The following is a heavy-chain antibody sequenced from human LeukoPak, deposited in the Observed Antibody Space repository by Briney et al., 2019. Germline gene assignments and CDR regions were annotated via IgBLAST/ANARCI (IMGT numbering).Heavy chain of an antibody. CDR2: ISNDGTNE. J-gene: IGHJ1*01. Sequence: HPGGSLRLSCAASRFTFSTYAMHWVRQAPGKGLEWVAGISNDGTNEDHADSVKGRFTISRDNSKNTLYLQMNSLRAEDTANCARDRIAVAGMVAFQHWGQGTPVTVSS. CDR1: RFTFSTYA. V-gene: IGHV3-30-3*01. D-gene: IGHD6-19*01. CDR3: DRIAVAGMVAFQH.